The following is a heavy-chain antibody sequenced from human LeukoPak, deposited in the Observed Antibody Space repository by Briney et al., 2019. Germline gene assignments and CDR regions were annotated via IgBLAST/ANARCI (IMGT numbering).Heavy chain of an antibody. CDR3: ARAERPTLDY. Sequence: GGSLRLSCAASGFTFSSYSVNWVRQAPGKGLEWVSSISSSSSYIYYADSVKGRFTISRDNAKNSLYLQMNSLRAEDTAAYYCARAERPTLDYWGQGTLVTVSS. D-gene: IGHD5-24*01. CDR1: GFTFSSYS. J-gene: IGHJ4*02. V-gene: IGHV3-21*01. CDR2: ISSSSSYI.